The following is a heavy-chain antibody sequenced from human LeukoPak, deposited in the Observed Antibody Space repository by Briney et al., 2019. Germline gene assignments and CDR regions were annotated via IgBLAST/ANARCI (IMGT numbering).Heavy chain of an antibody. CDR3: ARDRSVEGRYYYDSNGLHYFDY. CDR1: EGTFSSYA. V-gene: IGHV1-69*05. CDR2: IIPIFGTA. J-gene: IGHJ4*02. D-gene: IGHD3-22*01. Sequence: GSSVKVSCKASEGTFSSYAISWVRQAPGQGLEWMGRIIPIFGTANYEQKFQGRVTITTDESTSTAYMELSSLRSEDTAVYYCARDRSVEGRYYYDSNGLHYFDYWGQGTLVTVSS.